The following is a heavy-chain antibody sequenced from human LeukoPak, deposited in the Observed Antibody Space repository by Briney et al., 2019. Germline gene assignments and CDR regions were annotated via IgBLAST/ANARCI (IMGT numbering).Heavy chain of an antibody. J-gene: IGHJ3*02. D-gene: IGHD6-19*01. V-gene: IGHV3-48*03. CDR2: ISSSGSTI. CDR1: GFTFSSYE. Sequence: GGSLRLSCAASGFTFSSYEMNWVRQAPGKGLEWVSYISSSGSTIYYADSVKGRFTISRDNAKNSLYLQMNSLRAEDTAVYYCARVEQSLVLGAFDIWGQGTMVTVSS. CDR3: ARVEQSLVLGAFDI.